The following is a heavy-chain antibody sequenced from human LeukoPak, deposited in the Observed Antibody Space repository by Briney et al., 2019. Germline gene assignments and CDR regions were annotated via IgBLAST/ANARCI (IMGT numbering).Heavy chain of an antibody. Sequence: SETLSLTCTVSGGSISSYYWSWVRQPPGKGLEWVGHIYYSGSTNYNPSLKSRVTISVDTSKNQFSLKLSSVTAAATAVYYCARDRFPYYFDYWGQGTLVTVSS. CDR3: ARDRFPYYFDY. CDR2: IYYSGST. D-gene: IGHD3-10*01. CDR1: GGSISSYY. V-gene: IGHV4-59*12. J-gene: IGHJ4*02.